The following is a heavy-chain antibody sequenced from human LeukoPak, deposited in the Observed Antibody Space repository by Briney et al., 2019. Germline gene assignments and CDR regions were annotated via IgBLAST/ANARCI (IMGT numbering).Heavy chain of an antibody. CDR2: IIPIFGTA. Sequence: GASVKVSCKASGGTFSSYAISWVRQAPGQGLEWMGGIIPIFGTANYAQKFQGRVTITTDESTSTAYMELSSLRSEDTAVYYCARGPTYYDSSGYYPMDVWGKGTTVTASS. CDR3: ARGPTYYDSSGYYPMDV. J-gene: IGHJ6*04. CDR1: GGTFSSYA. D-gene: IGHD3-22*01. V-gene: IGHV1-69*05.